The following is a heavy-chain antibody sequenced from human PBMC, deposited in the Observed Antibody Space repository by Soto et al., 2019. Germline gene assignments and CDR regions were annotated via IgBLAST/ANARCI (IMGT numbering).Heavy chain of an antibody. Sequence: ASVKISCKASGYTFTSYAIHWVRQAPGQRLEWMGWINAGNGNTKYSQKFQGRVTITRDTSASTAYMELSSLRSEDTAVYYCARSARQRYDILTGPLDYWGQGTLVTVSS. J-gene: IGHJ4*02. V-gene: IGHV1-3*01. CDR1: GYTFTSYA. D-gene: IGHD3-9*01. CDR3: ARSARQRYDILTGPLDY. CDR2: INAGNGNT.